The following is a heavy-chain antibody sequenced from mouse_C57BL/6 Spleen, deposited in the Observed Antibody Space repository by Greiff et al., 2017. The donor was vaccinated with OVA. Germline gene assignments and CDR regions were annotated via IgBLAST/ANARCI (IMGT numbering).Heavy chain of an antibody. V-gene: IGHV1-80*01. J-gene: IGHJ2*01. CDR2: IYPGDGDT. CDR3: ARSGYYGSSPDY. Sequence: QVQLQQSGAELVKPGASVKISCKASGYAFSSYWMNWVKQRPGKGLEWIGQIYPGDGDTNYNGKFKGKATLTADKSSSTAYMQRSSLTSEDSAVYFCARSGYYGSSPDYWGQGTTLTVSS. CDR1: GYAFSSYW. D-gene: IGHD1-1*01.